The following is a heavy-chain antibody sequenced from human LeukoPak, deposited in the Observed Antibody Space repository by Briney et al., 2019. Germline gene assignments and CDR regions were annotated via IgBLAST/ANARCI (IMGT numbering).Heavy chain of an antibody. CDR1: GFTFRSFT. CDR3: ARLRGIGAEYWYFDL. Sequence: GGSLRLSCVASGFTFRSFTMNWVRQAPGKGLEWVSYISSSPSKNYADSVKGRFTISRDNAKNSLFLQMNSLRDEDTAVYYCARLRGIGAEYWYFDLWGRGSLVTVSS. V-gene: IGHV3-48*02. J-gene: IGHJ2*01. CDR2: ISSSPSK. D-gene: IGHD5-24*01.